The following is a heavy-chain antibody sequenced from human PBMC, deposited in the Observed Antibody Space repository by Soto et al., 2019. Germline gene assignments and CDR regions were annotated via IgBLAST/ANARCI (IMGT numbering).Heavy chain of an antibody. J-gene: IGHJ4*02. Sequence: ASVKVSCKASGGTFSSYTISWVRQAPGQGLEWMGRIIPILGIANYAQKFQGRVTITADKSTSTAYMELSSLRSEDTAVYYCARCGAISSEGYSSSWPACTFDYWGQGTLVTVSS. D-gene: IGHD6-13*01. CDR3: ARCGAISSEGYSSSWPACTFDY. V-gene: IGHV1-69*02. CDR1: GGTFSSYT. CDR2: IIPILGIA.